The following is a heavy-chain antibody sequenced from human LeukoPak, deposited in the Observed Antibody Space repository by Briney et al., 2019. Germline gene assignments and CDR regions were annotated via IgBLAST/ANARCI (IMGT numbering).Heavy chain of an antibody. CDR1: GYTFTSYD. CDR3: ARLASSSWPLYYYYGMDV. D-gene: IGHD6-13*01. J-gene: IGHJ6*02. CDR2: MNPNNGNT. V-gene: IGHV1-8*01. Sequence: ASVKVSCKASGYTFTSYDINWVRQATGQGLEWMGWMNPNNGNTGYAQKFQGRVTMTRSTSISTAYMELSSLRSEDAAVYYCARLASSSWPLYYYYGMDVWGQGTTVTVSS.